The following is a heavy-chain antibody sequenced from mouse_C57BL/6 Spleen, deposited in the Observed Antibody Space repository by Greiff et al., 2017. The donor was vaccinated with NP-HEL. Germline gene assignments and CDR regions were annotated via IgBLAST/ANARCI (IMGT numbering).Heavy chain of an antibody. Sequence: QVQLQQSGAELVKPGASVKISCKASGYAFSSYWMNWVKQRPGKGLEWIGQIYPGDGDTNYNGKFKGKATLTADKSSSTAYMQLSSLTSEDSAVYCFARYDYGNYGWFYFDVWGTGTTVTVSS. CDR2: IYPGDGDT. CDR1: GYAFSSYW. CDR3: ARYDYGNYGWFYFDV. J-gene: IGHJ1*03. V-gene: IGHV1-80*01. D-gene: IGHD2-1*01.